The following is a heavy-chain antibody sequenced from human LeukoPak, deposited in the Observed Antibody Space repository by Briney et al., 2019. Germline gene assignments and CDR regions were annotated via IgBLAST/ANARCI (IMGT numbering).Heavy chain of an antibody. D-gene: IGHD3-22*01. Sequence: ASVKVSCKASGYTFTSYDINWVRQATGQGLEWMGWMNPNSGNTGYAQKFQGRVTMTRNTSISTAYMELSSLRSEDTAVYYCAKGPRRALHYYDSSGYQDYWGQGTLVTVSS. J-gene: IGHJ4*02. CDR3: AKGPRRALHYYDSSGYQDY. V-gene: IGHV1-8*01. CDR1: GYTFTSYD. CDR2: MNPNSGNT.